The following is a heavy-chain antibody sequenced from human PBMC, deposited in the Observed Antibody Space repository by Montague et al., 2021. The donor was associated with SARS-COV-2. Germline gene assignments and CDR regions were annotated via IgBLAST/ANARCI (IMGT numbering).Heavy chain of an antibody. J-gene: IGHJ6*03. Sequence: SRRLSCAASGFTFSSYAMHWVRQAPGKGLEWVAVISYDGSNKYYADSVKGRFTISRDNSKNMLYLQMNSLRAEDTAVYYCARDATYYDILTGYPAFDYYYYYYMDVWGKGTTVTVSS. CDR3: ARDATYYDILTGYPAFDYYYYYYMDV. CDR1: GFTFSSYA. CDR2: ISYDGSNK. D-gene: IGHD3-9*01. V-gene: IGHV3-30*04.